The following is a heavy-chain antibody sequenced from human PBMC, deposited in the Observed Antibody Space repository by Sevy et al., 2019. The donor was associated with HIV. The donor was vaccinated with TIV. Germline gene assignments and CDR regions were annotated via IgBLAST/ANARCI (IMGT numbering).Heavy chain of an antibody. CDR1: GFTFSSYA. CDR2: SSGSGGST. CDR3: AKTGIVVVPAATYYFDY. D-gene: IGHD2-2*01. Sequence: GGSLRLSCAASGFTFSSYAMSWVRQAPGKGLEWVSASSGSGGSTYYADSVKGRFTISRDNSKNTLYLQMNSLRAEDTAVYYCAKTGIVVVPAATYYFDYWGQGTLVTVSS. V-gene: IGHV3-23*01. J-gene: IGHJ4*02.